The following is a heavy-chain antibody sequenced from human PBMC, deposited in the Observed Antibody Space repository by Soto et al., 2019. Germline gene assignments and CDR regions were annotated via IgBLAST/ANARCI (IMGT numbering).Heavy chain of an antibody. CDR2: IRGSGGST. CDR3: AKDNRYNWNYSFHY. V-gene: IGHV3-23*01. Sequence: GGSLRLSCAASGFTFSSYAMSWVRQAPGKGLEWVSTIRGSGGSTYYADSVKGRFTISRDNSENTLFLQMNSLRAEDTAVYYCAKDNRYNWNYSFHYWGLGTLVTVSS. D-gene: IGHD1-7*01. J-gene: IGHJ4*02. CDR1: GFTFSSYA.